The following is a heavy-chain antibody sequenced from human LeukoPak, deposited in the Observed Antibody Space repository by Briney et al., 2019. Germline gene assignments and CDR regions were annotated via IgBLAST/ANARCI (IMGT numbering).Heavy chain of an antibody. D-gene: IGHD5-12*01. Sequence: GRSLTLSCAAPGFTFSTYAMSWVRQAPGKGLEWVSAISGGGANTYYADSVKDRFTISRDNSKNTLYLQMNSLRAEDTAVYYCAKLLVATQIWGHGTLVTVSS. CDR3: AKLLVATQI. CDR1: GFTFSTYA. V-gene: IGHV3-23*01. CDR2: ISGGGANT. J-gene: IGHJ4*01.